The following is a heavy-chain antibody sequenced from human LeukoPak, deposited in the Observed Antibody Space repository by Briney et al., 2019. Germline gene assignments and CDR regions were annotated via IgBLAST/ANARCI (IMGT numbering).Heavy chain of an antibody. CDR3: ARLYDSSGYYYPFDY. CDR2: IYYSGST. D-gene: IGHD3-22*01. J-gene: IGHJ4*02. CDR1: GGSISSSSYY. Sequence: SETLSLTCTVSGGSISSSSYYWGWIRQPPGKGLEWIGYIYYSGSTNYSPSLKSRVTISVDTSKNHFSLKLSSVTAADTAVYYCARLYDSSGYYYPFDYWGQGTLVTVSS. V-gene: IGHV4-61*05.